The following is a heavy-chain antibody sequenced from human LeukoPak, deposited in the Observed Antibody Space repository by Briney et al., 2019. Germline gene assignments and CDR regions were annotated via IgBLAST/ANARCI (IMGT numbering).Heavy chain of an antibody. Sequence: GESLKISCKGSGYSFTSYWIGWVRQMPGKGLEWMAIIYPGDSDTRYSPSFQGQVTISADKSISTAYLQWSSLKASDTAMYYCARSSNWGVDSGYDPFDYWGQGTLVTVSS. CDR1: GYSFTSYW. D-gene: IGHD5-12*01. V-gene: IGHV5-51*01. CDR3: ARSSNWGVDSGYDPFDY. CDR2: IYPGDSDT. J-gene: IGHJ4*02.